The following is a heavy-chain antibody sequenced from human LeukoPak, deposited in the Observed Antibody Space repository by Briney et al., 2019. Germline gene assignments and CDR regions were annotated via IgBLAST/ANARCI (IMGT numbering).Heavy chain of an antibody. V-gene: IGHV1-2*02. CDR2: INPKTGDT. Sequence: ASVKVSCKASGYTFTGQYLYWARKTPGQGLEWMGWINPKTGDTDSAQNFRGRVTMTRDTSISTAYMELSRLRSDDTAVYYCAREAFRGEFVFDYWGQGTLVTVSS. J-gene: IGHJ4*02. D-gene: IGHD3-16*01. CDR1: GYTFTGQY. CDR3: AREAFRGEFVFDY.